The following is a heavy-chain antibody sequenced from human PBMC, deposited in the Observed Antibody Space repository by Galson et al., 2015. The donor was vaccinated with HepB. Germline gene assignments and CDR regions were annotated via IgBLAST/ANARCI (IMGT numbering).Heavy chain of an antibody. D-gene: IGHD2-2*01. CDR3: ARVDCSSTSCYYPDAFDI. J-gene: IGHJ3*02. Sequence: SLRLSCAASGFTFSSYWMSWVRQAPGKGLEWVANIKQDGSDKYYVDSVKGRFTISRDNAKNSLYLQMNSLRAEDTAVYYCARVDCSSTSCYYPDAFDIWGQGTMVTVSS. CDR2: IKQDGSDK. V-gene: IGHV3-7*03. CDR1: GFTFSSYW.